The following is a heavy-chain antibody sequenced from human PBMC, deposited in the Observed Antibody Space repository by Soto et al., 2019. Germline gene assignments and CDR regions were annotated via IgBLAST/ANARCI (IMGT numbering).Heavy chain of an antibody. J-gene: IGHJ5*02. CDR3: ARHRNYCSSTSCYLGFDP. CDR1: GGSISSYY. D-gene: IGHD2-2*01. V-gene: IGHV4-59*08. CDR2: IYYSGST. Sequence: LSLTCTVSGGSISSYYWSWIRQPPGKGLEWIGYIYYSGSTNYNPSLKSRVTISVDTSKNQFSLKLSSVTAADTAVYYCARHRNYCSSTSCYLGFDPWGQGTLVTVSS.